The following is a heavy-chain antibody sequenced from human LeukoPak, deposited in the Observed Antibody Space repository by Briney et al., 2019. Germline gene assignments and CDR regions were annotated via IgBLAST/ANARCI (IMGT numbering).Heavy chain of an antibody. CDR2: INHSVST. CDR3: ARSAPHYYGSGSFDY. V-gene: IGHV4-34*01. J-gene: IGHJ4*02. Sequence: PSETLSLTCAVYGGSFSGYYWSWIRQPPGKVLEWIGEINHSVSTNYNPSLKSRVTISVDTSKNQFSLKLSSVTAADTAVYYCARSAPHYYGSGSFDYWGQGTLVTVSS. D-gene: IGHD3-10*01. CDR1: GGSFSGYY.